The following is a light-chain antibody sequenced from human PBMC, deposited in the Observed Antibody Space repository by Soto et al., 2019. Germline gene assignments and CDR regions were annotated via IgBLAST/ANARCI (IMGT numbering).Light chain of an antibody. J-gene: IGKJ4*01. V-gene: IGKV1-27*01. CDR3: QKYNSAPLT. CDR2: AAS. Sequence: DIQMTQSPSSLSASVGDRVTITCRASQDISNYLAWYQQKLGKVPKLLIYAASTLQSGVPSRFSGSGSGTDFTLTISSLQPEDVATYYCQKYNSAPLTSGGGTKVEIK. CDR1: QDISNY.